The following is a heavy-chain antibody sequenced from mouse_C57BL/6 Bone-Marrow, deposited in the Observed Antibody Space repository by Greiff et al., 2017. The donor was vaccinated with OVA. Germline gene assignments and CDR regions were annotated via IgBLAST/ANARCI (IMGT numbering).Heavy chain of an antibody. J-gene: IGHJ2*01. V-gene: IGHV1-20*01. CDR3: AREGPYPLYFDY. CDR1: GYSFTGYF. D-gene: IGHD2-10*01. Sequence: EVQLQESGPELVKPGDSVKISCKASGYSFTGYFMNWVMQSHGKSLEWIGRINPYNGDTFYNQKFQGKATLTVDKSSSTAHMELRSLTSEDSAVYYCAREGPYPLYFDYWGQGTTLTVSS. CDR2: INPYNGDT.